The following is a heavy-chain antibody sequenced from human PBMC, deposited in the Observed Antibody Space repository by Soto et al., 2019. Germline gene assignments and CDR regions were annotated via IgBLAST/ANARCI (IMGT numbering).Heavy chain of an antibody. CDR1: GFTLSSYA. D-gene: IGHD2-2*01. CDR2: ISYDGSNK. Sequence: GGSLRLSCAASGFTLSSYAMHWVRQAPGKGLEWVAVISYDGSNKYYADSVKGRFTISRDNSKNTLYLQMNSLRAEDTAVYYCARDPYQLLGYFDYWGQGTLVTVSS. CDR3: ARDPYQLLGYFDY. J-gene: IGHJ4*02. V-gene: IGHV3-30-3*01.